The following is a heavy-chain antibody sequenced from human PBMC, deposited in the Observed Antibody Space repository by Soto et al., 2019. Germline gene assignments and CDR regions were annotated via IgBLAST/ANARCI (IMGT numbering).Heavy chain of an antibody. V-gene: IGHV3-30*18. CDR1: GFTFSSYG. CDR3: AKEEEFGPLYDY. J-gene: IGHJ4*02. CDR2: ISYDGSNK. Sequence: PGGSLRLCCAASGFTFSSYGMHWVRQAPGKGLEWVAVISYDGSNKYYADSVKGRFTISRDNSKNTLYLQMNSLRAEDTAVYYCAKEEEFGPLYDYWGQGTLVTVSS. D-gene: IGHD3-10*01.